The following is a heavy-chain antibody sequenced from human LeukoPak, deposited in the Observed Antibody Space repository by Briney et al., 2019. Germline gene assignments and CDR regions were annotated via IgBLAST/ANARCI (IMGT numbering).Heavy chain of an antibody. CDR3: ARDRLMSA. CDR1: RFTVSSNY. V-gene: IGHV3-53*01. J-gene: IGHJ4*02. Sequence: GGSLRLSCAVSRFTVSSNYMSWVRQAPGKGLEWVTVMYSGGDTYYAESVKGRFTISRDNSKNTLYLQMNSLRAEDTAVYFCARDRLMSAWGQGTLVTVSS. D-gene: IGHD3-16*01. CDR2: MYSGGDT.